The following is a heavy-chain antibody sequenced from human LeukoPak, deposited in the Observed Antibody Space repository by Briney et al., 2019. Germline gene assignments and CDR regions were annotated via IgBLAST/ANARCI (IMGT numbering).Heavy chain of an antibody. V-gene: IGHV1-18*01. CDR3: ARDSGYVSASPCDY. CDR1: GYSFTSYG. CDR2: ISYYNAIT. Sequence: ASVKLSCKASGYSFTSYGFSWVRLAPPPGQELKGWISYYNAITNYAQKLQGRVTMTADTSTSTSYMELRSLRSDDTAVYYCARDSGYVSASPCDYWGQGTLVTVS. D-gene: IGHD5-12*01. J-gene: IGHJ4*02.